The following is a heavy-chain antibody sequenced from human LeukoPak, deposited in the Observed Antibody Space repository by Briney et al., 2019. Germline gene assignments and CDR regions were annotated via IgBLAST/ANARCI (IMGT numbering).Heavy chain of an antibody. D-gene: IGHD4-23*01. CDR3: ARSSRELRGYAPWEVMPPFDY. CDR2: IFQGGGEI. Sequence: GGSLRLSCAASGFTFSTFAMIWVRQPPGKGLEWVSSIFQGGGEIHYADSVRGRFTISRDNSKSTLFLQMNSLRAEDTAVYYCARSSRELRGYAPWEVMPPFDYWGQGTLVTVSS. V-gene: IGHV3-23*01. CDR1: GFTFSTFA. J-gene: IGHJ4*02.